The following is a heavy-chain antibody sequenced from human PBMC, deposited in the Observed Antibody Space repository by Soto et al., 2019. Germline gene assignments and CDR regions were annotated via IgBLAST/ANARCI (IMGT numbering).Heavy chain of an antibody. CDR2: ISAYNGNT. J-gene: IGHJ4*02. CDR3: AREAPPEDY. CDR1: GYTFTSYA. V-gene: IGHV1-18*01. Sequence: QVQLVQSGAEVKKPGASVKVSCKASGYTFTSYAISWVRQAPGQGLEWMGWISAYNGNTNYAQKLQGRVTMTTDTSTSTASLELTSLRTADTAVSFSAREAPPEDYWGQGARVTVSS.